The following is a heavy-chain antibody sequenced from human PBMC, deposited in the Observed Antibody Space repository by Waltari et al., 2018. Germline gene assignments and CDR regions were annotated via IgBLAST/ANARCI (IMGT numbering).Heavy chain of an antibody. J-gene: IGHJ4*02. Sequence: EVQLVESGGGLVQPGGSLRLSCAASGFPFSSYSMNWVRQAPGKGLEWVSYISSSSSTIYYADSVKGRFTISRDNAKNSLYLQMNSLRAEDTAVYYCARDLGGGYFDYWGQGTLVTVSS. CDR2: ISSSSSTI. V-gene: IGHV3-48*04. D-gene: IGHD2-15*01. CDR3: ARDLGGGYFDY. CDR1: GFPFSSYS.